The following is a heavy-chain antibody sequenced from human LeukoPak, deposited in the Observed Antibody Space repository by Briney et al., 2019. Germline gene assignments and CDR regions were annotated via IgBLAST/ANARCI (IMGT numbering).Heavy chain of an antibody. CDR1: GYTFTNYG. V-gene: IGHV1-18*01. D-gene: IGHD3-16*01. CDR3: ARDEGVGERGAY. Sequence: SVKVSCKASGYTFTNYGISWVRQAPGQGLEWMGWISAYNGDTNYAQKLQDRVTMTTDTSTSTAYMELRSLRSDDTAMYYCARDEGVGERGAYWGQGTLVTVSS. CDR2: ISAYNGDT. J-gene: IGHJ4*02.